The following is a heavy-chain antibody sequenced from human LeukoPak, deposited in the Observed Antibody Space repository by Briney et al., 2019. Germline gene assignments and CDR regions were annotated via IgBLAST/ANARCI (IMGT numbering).Heavy chain of an antibody. CDR1: GYTFTGYY. D-gene: IGHD6-19*01. Sequence: GASVKVSCKASGYTFTGYYMHWVRQAPGQGLEWMGWINPNSGGTNYAQKFQGRVTMTTATSISTAYMELSRLRSDDTAVYYCARDRPGIAVADVFDYWGQGTLVTVSS. V-gene: IGHV1-2*02. J-gene: IGHJ4*02. CDR3: ARDRPGIAVADVFDY. CDR2: INPNSGGT.